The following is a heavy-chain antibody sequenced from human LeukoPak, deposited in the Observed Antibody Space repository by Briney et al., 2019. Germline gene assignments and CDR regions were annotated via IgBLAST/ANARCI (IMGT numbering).Heavy chain of an antibody. CDR3: ARPAGITGYSSSWYSDY. V-gene: IGHV5-51*01. CDR2: IYPGDSDT. D-gene: IGHD6-13*01. Sequence: GESLKISCEGSGYRFISYWIVWVRQMPGKGLEWMGIIYPGDSDTRYSPSFQGQVTISADKSISTAYLQWSSLKASDTAMYYCARPAGITGYSSSWYSDYWGQGTLVTVPS. CDR1: GYRFISYW. J-gene: IGHJ4*02.